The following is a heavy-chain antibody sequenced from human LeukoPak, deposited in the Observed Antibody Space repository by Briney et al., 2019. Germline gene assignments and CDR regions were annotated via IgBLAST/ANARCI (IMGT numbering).Heavy chain of an antibody. D-gene: IGHD3-22*01. J-gene: IGHJ1*01. V-gene: IGHV1-18*01. CDR2: INTYIGNT. Sequence: ASVKVSCKASGYTFTSRGISWVRQAPGQGLEWMGWINTYIGNTNYAQKFQGRVTVTTDTSTSTAYMELRSLRSDDTALYYCARDDYYDSSGYYTLWGQGTLVTVSS. CDR1: GYTFTSRG. CDR3: ARDDYYDSSGYYTL.